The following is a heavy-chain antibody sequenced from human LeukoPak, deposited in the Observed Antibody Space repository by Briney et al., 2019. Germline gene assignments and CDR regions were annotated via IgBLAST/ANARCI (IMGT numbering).Heavy chain of an antibody. D-gene: IGHD2-2*01. CDR1: GFTFSSYD. CDR2: ISGNGVST. CDR3: AKRLGYCSSTNCYEGPFDY. V-gene: IGHV3-23*01. Sequence: PGGTLRLSCATSGFTFSSYDISWVRQAPGKGLEWVSTISGNGVSTYYADSVKGRFTISRDNSKNTLYLQMNSLRAEDTAVYYCAKRLGYCSSTNCYEGPFDYWGQGTLVTVSS. J-gene: IGHJ4*02.